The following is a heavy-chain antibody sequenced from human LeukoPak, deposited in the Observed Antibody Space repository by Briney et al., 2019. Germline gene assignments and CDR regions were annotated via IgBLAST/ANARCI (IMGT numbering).Heavy chain of an antibody. CDR3: AREVSLISSIGDWFDP. CDR2: MYTSGST. CDR1: GGSISSFS. Sequence: SETLSHTCTVSGGSISSFSWNWIRQPAEKGLEWIGRMYTSGSTNYNPSLKSRVTMSVDTSKNQFSLKVNSVTAADTAVYYCAREVSLISSIGDWFDPWGQGILVTVSS. D-gene: IGHD6-6*01. J-gene: IGHJ5*02. V-gene: IGHV4-4*07.